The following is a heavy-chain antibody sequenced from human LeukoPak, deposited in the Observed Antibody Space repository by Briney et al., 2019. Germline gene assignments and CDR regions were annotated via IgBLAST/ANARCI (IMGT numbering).Heavy chain of an antibody. D-gene: IGHD4-17*01. J-gene: IGHJ6*04. CDR1: GGSIRSGSYY. CDR2: MFTSGST. CDR3: ARHYDDYVGGIYYHGMDV. V-gene: IGHV4-61*02. Sequence: PSETLSLTCTVSGGSIRSGSYYWSWIRQPAGKGLEWIGRMFTSGSTNYNPSLKSRVTISVDKAKNQFSLKLSSVTAADTAVYYCARHYDDYVGGIYYHGMDVWGKGTTVTVSS.